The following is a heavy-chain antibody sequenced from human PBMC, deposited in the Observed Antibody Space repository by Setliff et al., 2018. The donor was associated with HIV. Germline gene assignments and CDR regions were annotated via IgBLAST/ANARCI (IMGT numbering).Heavy chain of an antibody. Sequence: SETLSLTCTVSGGSISSFTYYWTWIRQPPGKGLEWLGEINHSGSTNYNSSLKSRVTISVDTSMNQFSLKLSSVTAADTAINYCARGYGSWDYWGQGTLVTVSS. CDR3: ARGYGSWDY. CDR1: GGSISSFTYY. V-gene: IGHV4-39*07. J-gene: IGHJ4*02. CDR2: INHSGST. D-gene: IGHD1-20*01.